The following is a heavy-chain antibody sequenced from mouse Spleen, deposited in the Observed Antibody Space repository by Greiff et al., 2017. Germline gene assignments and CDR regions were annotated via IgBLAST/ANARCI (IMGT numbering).Heavy chain of an antibody. J-gene: IGHJ4*01. Sequence: QVQLQQPGAELVKPGASVKMSCKASGYTFTSYWITWVKQRPGQGLEWIGDIYPGSGSTNYNEKFKGKATLTVDKSSSTAYMQLSSLTSEDSAVYYLAYYRSYYYAMDYWGQGTSGTVSS. CDR3: AYYRSYYYAMDY. D-gene: IGHD2-12*01. CDR1: GYTFTSYW. V-gene: IGHV1-55*01. CDR2: IYPGSGST.